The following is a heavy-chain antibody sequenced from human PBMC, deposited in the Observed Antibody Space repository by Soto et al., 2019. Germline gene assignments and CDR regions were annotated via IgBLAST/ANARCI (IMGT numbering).Heavy chain of an antibody. CDR3: ARPEIPTRSDDYPYPFDH. D-gene: IGHD3-16*01. CDR2: IYYSGST. J-gene: IGHJ4*02. Sequence: TLSLTCAVSGGSISSGDYYWSWFRQPPGKGLEWIGYIYYSGSTYYNPSFQGQVTISVDKSTSTAYLRWNSLKASDTAIYYCARPEIPTRSDDYPYPFDHWGQRTLVTVSS. CDR1: GGSISSGDYY. V-gene: IGHV4-30-4*01.